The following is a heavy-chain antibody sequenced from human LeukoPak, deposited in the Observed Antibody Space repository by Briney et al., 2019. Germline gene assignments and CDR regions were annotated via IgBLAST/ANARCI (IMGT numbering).Heavy chain of an antibody. CDR2: IYYSGST. J-gene: IGHJ4*02. CDR1: GGSISSYY. Sequence: PSETLSLTCTVSGGSISSYYWSWIRQPPGKALEWIGYIYYSGSTNYNPSLKSRVTISVDTSKNQSSLKLSSVTAADTAFYYCARNSGANVYTYSFQYWGRGTLVTVSS. CDR3: ARNSGANVYTYSFQY. D-gene: IGHD1-26*01. V-gene: IGHV4-59*01.